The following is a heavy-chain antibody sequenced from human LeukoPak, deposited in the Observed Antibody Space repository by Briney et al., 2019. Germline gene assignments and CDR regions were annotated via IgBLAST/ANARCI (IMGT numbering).Heavy chain of an antibody. CDR2: APHDRSSP. Sequence: GGSLRLSCAVSGFRFNSHHMHWVRQAPNKGLERVAVAPHDRSSPSHAASVNGRFTISRDNSKDTLFLHMDSLRVDDTAIYYCARQSLGASGLDHWGQGVLVIASS. CDR3: ARQSLGASGLDH. CDR1: GFRFNSHH. J-gene: IGHJ4*02. D-gene: IGHD1-26*01. V-gene: IGHV3-30*03.